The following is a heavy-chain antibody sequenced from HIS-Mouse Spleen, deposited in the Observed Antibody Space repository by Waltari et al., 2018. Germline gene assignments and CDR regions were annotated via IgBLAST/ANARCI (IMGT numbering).Heavy chain of an antibody. J-gene: IGHJ5*02. D-gene: IGHD6-19*01. CDR3: AKDITIAVAGTGFDP. Sequence: EVQLLESGGGLVQPGGSLRLSCAASGFTFSSYAMSWVRQAPGKGLEWVSAISGSGGSTYYAGSVKGRFTISRDNSKNTLYLQMNSLRAEDTAVYYCAKDITIAVAGTGFDPWGQGTLVTVSS. CDR1: GFTFSSYA. CDR2: ISGSGGST. V-gene: IGHV3-23*01.